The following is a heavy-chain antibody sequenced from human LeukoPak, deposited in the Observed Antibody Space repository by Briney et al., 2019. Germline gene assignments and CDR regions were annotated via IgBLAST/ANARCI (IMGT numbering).Heavy chain of an antibody. D-gene: IGHD3-22*01. CDR3: AREINSSAYY. CDR2: INPNSGDT. CDR1: GYTFTGSY. J-gene: IGHJ4*02. Sequence: ASVNVSCKASGYTFTGSYIHWVRQAPGQGLEWMGRINPNSGDTNYAQKFQGRVTMSRDTSISTAYMELSRLRSDDTAVYYCAREINSSAYYWGQGTLVTVSS. V-gene: IGHV1-2*06.